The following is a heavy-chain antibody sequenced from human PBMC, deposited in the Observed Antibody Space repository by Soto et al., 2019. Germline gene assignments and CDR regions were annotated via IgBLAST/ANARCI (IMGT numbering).Heavy chain of an antibody. V-gene: IGHV4-59*08. Sequence: QVQLQESGPGLVKPSETLSLSCTVSGGSISSYYWSWFRQSPGKRMEWIGYVHHSWGSSYNPSLQSRVAISLDTSKAQSSPKVTSVPATDAAVYYCARQGFGPLHGLVDVWGQGTTVTVSS. J-gene: IGHJ6*02. D-gene: IGHD3-10*01. CDR3: ARQGFGPLHGLVDV. CDR2: VHHSWGS. CDR1: GGSISSYY.